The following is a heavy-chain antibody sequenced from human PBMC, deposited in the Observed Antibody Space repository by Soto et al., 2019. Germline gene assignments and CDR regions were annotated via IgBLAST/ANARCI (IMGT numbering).Heavy chain of an antibody. CDR1: GYTFTGHY. J-gene: IGHJ4*02. CDR3: GRGRSGQIVVFY. Sequence: ASVKVSCKASGYTFTGHYIHWVRQAPEQGPEWMGEIGPGSGATRYAQRFQGRVTMTRDLSITTVYMELNNLSPDDTAVYYCGRGRSGQIVVFYWGQGTPVTVSS. CDR2: IGPGSGAT. D-gene: IGHD1-26*01. V-gene: IGHV1-2*02.